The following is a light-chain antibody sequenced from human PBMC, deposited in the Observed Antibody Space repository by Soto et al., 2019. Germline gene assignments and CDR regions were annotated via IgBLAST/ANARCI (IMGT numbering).Light chain of an antibody. CDR1: QSLLHSNGNTY. Sequence: EIVVTQSPLSLPVTPGEPASISCKSSQSLLHSNGNTYLDWYLQKPGQSPQLLIYLGSNRASGVPDRVSGRGSGTDCTLNISRVEAEDVGVYYCMQARHARTFGQGTKVEIK. J-gene: IGKJ1*01. CDR2: LGS. V-gene: IGKV2-28*01. CDR3: MQARHART.